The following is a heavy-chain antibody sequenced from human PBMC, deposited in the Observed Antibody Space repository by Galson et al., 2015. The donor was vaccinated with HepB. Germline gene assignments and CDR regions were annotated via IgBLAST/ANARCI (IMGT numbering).Heavy chain of an antibody. J-gene: IGHJ4*02. CDR2: ISYDGSNK. D-gene: IGHD3-10*01. CDR3: ARPDEPYYGSGSYYAD. CDR1: GFTFSTYG. V-gene: IGHV3-30*03. Sequence: SLRLSCAASGFTFSTYGMHWVRQAPGKGLEWVAIISYDGSNKYYAESVKGRFTISRDNSKNTLFLQMNSLRIEDTAVYYCARPDEPYYGSGSYYADWGQGTLVTVSS.